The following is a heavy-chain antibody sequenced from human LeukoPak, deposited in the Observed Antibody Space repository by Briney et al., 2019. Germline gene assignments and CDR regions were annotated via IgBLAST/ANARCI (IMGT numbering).Heavy chain of an antibody. CDR3: ARDRYGGNSGEFDY. CDR2: IYYTGTT. J-gene: IGHJ4*02. CDR1: GGSISSYY. V-gene: IGHV4-59*01. Sequence: SETLSLTCTVPGGSISSYYWSWIRQPPGKGLERIGYIYYTGTTNYNPTLKSRVTILVDTSKNQFSLKLSSVTAADTAVYYCARDRYGGNSGEFDYWGQGTLVTVSS. D-gene: IGHD4-23*01.